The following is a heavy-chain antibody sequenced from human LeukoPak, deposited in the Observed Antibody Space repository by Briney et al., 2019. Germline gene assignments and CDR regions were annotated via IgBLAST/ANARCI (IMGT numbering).Heavy chain of an antibody. Sequence: AASVKVSCKASGYTFTSYAMHWVRQAPGQRLEWMGWINAGNGNTKYSQKFQGRVTITRDTSASTVYMELSSLRSEDTAVYYCARDIDRVFNWFDPWGQGTLVTVSS. V-gene: IGHV1-3*01. CDR2: INAGNGNT. J-gene: IGHJ5*02. CDR3: ARDIDRVFNWFDP. D-gene: IGHD6-13*01. CDR1: GYTFTSYA.